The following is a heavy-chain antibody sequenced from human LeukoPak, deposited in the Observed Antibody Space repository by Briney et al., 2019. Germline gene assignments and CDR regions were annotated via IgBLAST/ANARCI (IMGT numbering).Heavy chain of an antibody. Sequence: PGESLRLSCAGSGFIFGICAMNWVRQAPGKRLEWVSIINPTGTRKSYADSVKGRFTISRDNSNNTLYLQMNGLRAEDTAVYYCVKGDPLDSGYSLSGEKYDMWGQGAMVIVSS. CDR2: INPTGTRK. D-gene: IGHD3-22*01. CDR1: GFIFGICA. V-gene: IGHV3-23*01. J-gene: IGHJ3*02. CDR3: VKGDPLDSGYSLSGEKYDM.